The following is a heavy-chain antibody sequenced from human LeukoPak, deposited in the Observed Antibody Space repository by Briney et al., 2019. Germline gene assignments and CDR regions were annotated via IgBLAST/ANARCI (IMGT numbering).Heavy chain of an antibody. D-gene: IGHD3-10*01. CDR1: GGSISSYY. V-gene: IGHV4-59*01. Sequence: SETLPLTCTVSGGSISSYYWSWIRQPPGKGLEWIGYTYYSGSTNYNPSLKSRVTISVDTSKNQFSLKLSSVTAADTAVYYCARDRPYYGSGSSGFDPWGQGTLVTVSS. CDR3: ARDRPYYGSGSSGFDP. CDR2: TYYSGST. J-gene: IGHJ5*02.